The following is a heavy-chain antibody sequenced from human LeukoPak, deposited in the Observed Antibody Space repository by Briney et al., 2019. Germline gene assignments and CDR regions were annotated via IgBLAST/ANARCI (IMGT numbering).Heavy chain of an antibody. CDR3: ARAPGYYYGSGSYSYFDY. V-gene: IGHV3-33*08. Sequence: GGSLRLSCAASGFTFDTYGMSWVRQAPGKGLEWVAVIWYDGSNKYYADSVKGRFTISRDNSKNTLYLQMNSLRAEDTAVYYCARAPGYYYGSGSYSYFDYWGQGTLVTVSS. J-gene: IGHJ4*02. CDR1: GFTFDTYG. CDR2: IWYDGSNK. D-gene: IGHD3-10*01.